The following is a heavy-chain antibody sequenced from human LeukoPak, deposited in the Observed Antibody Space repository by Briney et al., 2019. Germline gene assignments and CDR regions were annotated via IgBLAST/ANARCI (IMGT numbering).Heavy chain of an antibody. V-gene: IGHV4-4*02. Sequence: SETLSLTSAVSGGSISSPTWWNWVRQPPGKGLEWIGEIYHTGRTNYNASLKSRVTMSVDKSKNQFSLMLRSVTAADTAVYYCAGTSGWYTDSSGRGTLVIVSS. CDR2: IYHTGRT. CDR3: AGTSGWYTDS. J-gene: IGHJ5*01. CDR1: GGSISSPTW. D-gene: IGHD6-19*01.